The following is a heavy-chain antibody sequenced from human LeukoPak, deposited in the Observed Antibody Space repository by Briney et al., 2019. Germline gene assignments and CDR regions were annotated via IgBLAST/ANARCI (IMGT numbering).Heavy chain of an antibody. V-gene: IGHV3-43*02. J-gene: IGHJ4*02. CDR2: ISGDGGST. CDR3: AKVTRGTYGYEFDY. Sequence: GGSLRLSCAASGFTFDDYAMHWVRQAPGKGLEWVSLISGDGGSTYYADSVKGRFTISRDNGKNSLYLQMNSLRTEDTALYYCAKVTRGTYGYEFDYWGQGTLVAVSS. D-gene: IGHD5-12*01. CDR1: GFTFDDYA.